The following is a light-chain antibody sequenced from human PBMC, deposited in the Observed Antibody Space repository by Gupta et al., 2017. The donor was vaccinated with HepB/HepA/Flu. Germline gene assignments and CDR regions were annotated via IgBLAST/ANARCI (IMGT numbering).Light chain of an antibody. Sequence: SVLTPPPSASATPGQRVTITCFGSSSNIGSNTVSWYQQLPGTAPKLLIYSNNQRPSGVPDRFSGSKSGTSASLAISGLQSEDEADYYCAAWDDNLTGVVFGGGTKLTVL. V-gene: IGLV1-44*01. CDR1: SSNIGSNT. J-gene: IGLJ3*02. CDR2: SNN. CDR3: AAWDDNLTGVV.